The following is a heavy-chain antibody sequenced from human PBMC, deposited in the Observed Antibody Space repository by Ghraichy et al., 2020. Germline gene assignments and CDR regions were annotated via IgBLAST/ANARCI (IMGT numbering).Heavy chain of an antibody. CDR3: ARASGSYYSTAGY. V-gene: IGHV3-33*01. CDR1: GFTFSSYG. J-gene: IGHJ4*02. CDR2: IWYDGSNK. Sequence: GGSLRLSCAASGFTFSSYGMHWVRQAPGKGLEWVAVIWYDGSNKYYADSVKGRFTISRDNSKNTLYLQMNSLRAEDTAVYYCARASGSYYSTAGYWGQGTLVTVSS. D-gene: IGHD1-26*01.